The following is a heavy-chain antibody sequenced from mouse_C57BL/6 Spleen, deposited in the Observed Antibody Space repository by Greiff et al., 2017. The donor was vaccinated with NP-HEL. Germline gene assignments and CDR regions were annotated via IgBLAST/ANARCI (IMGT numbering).Heavy chain of an antibody. D-gene: IGHD1-1*01. J-gene: IGHJ2*01. CDR1: GYTFTSYW. V-gene: IGHV1-61*01. CDR2: IYPSDSET. CDR3: ARSLYYYGSSLYYFDY. Sequence: VQLQQPGAELVRPGSSVKLSCKASGYTFTSYWMDWVKQRPGQGLEWIGNIYPSDSETHYNQKFKDKATLTVDKSSSTAYMQLSSLTSEDSAVYYCARSLYYYGSSLYYFDYWGQGTTLTVSS.